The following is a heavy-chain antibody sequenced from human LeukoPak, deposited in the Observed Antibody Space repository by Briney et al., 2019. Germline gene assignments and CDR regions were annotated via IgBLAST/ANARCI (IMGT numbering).Heavy chain of an antibody. CDR1: GGTFSSYA. D-gene: IGHD3-10*01. CDR2: IIPIFGTA. CDR3: ARESANYYGSGSQRHYYYYYGMDV. V-gene: IGHV1-69*06. Sequence: SVKVSCKASGGTFSSYAISWVRQAPGQGLEWMGGIIPIFGTANYAQKFQGRVTITADKSTSTAYMELSSLRSEDTAVYYCARESANYYGSGSQRHYYYYYGMDVWGQGTTVTVSS. J-gene: IGHJ6*02.